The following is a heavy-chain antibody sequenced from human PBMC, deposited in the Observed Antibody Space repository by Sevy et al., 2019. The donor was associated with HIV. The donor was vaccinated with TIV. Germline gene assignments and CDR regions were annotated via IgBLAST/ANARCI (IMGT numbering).Heavy chain of an antibody. J-gene: IGHJ6*02. D-gene: IGHD2-15*01. CDR2: INSGSTSI. V-gene: IGHV3-48*01. CDR3: ARDGGYSDYGMDL. CDR1: GFTFSSYN. Sequence: GGSLRLSCVASGFTFSSYNFNWVRQAPGKGLELISFINSGSTSISHADSVKGRFTISRDRAKKSVYLQMNSLRVEDTAVYYCARDGGYSDYGMDLWGQGTTVTVSS.